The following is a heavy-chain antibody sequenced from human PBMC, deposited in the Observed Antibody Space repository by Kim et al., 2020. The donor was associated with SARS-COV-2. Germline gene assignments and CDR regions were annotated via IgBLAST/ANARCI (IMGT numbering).Heavy chain of an antibody. J-gene: IGHJ3*02. D-gene: IGHD3-3*01. V-gene: IGHV3-48*03. Sequence: GRFTISRDNAKNSLYLQMNSLRAEDTAVYYCARDLYYDFWSGYSDAFDIWGQGTMVTVSS. CDR3: ARDLYYDFWSGYSDAFDI.